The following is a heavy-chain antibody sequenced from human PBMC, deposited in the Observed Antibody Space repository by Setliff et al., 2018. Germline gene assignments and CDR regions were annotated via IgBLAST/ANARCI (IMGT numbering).Heavy chain of an antibody. V-gene: IGHV4-61*09. CDR1: GGSISSGSDY. D-gene: IGHD6-19*01. J-gene: IGHJ6*03. Sequence: PSETLSLTCSVSGGSISSGSDYWTWIRQPAGKGLEWIGHIYTSGSTSYNPSLKSRVTISVVTSKNQFSLKLSSVTATDTAVYYCARAISGWYSAYYYDMDVWGKGTTVTVSS. CDR2: IYTSGST. CDR3: ARAISGWYSAYYYDMDV.